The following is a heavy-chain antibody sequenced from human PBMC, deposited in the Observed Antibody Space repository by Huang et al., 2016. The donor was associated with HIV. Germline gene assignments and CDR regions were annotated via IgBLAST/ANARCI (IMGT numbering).Heavy chain of an antibody. Sequence: QVQLVESGGGLVKPEGSLRLSCAASGFTFRDYYMAWIRQAQGKGLEWISYISNTGDTIYYADSVRDRFTISRENAKKSLSLQINSLRADDTAVYYCARGRYRLHPWGQGALVVVSS. J-gene: IGHJ5*02. CDR2: ISNTGDTI. D-gene: IGHD2-15*01. V-gene: IGHV3-11*01. CDR1: GFTFRDYY. CDR3: ARGRYRLHP.